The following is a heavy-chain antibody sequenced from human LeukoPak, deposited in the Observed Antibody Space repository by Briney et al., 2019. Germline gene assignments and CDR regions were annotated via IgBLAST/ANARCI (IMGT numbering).Heavy chain of an antibody. CDR3: ARDNEDCSSTSCYDGFVY. CDR1: GFTFSDYG. CDR2: ICSSSSDI. J-gene: IGHJ4*02. Sequence: GGCLRLSCAASGFTFSDYGMNWGRHAPGKGVEWGSPICSSSSDIDYADSVKGRFTISRDNAKNSLYLQMNSLRAEDTAVYYCARDNEDCSSTSCYDGFVYWGQGTLVTVSS. D-gene: IGHD2-2*01. V-gene: IGHV3-21*01.